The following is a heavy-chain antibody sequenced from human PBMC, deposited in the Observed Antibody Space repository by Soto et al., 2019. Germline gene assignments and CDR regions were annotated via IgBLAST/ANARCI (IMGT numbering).Heavy chain of an antibody. V-gene: IGHV3-33*01. CDR3: ARENYDSSGSRALDP. CDR1: GFTFSSLG. CDR2: IWYDGSNK. Sequence: GRSLRLSCAASGFTFSSLGMHWVRQAPGKGLEWVAVIWYDGSNKYYADSVKGRFTISRDNSKNTLYLQMNSLRAEDTAVYYCARENYDSSGSRALDPWGQGTLVTVSS. J-gene: IGHJ5*02. D-gene: IGHD3-22*01.